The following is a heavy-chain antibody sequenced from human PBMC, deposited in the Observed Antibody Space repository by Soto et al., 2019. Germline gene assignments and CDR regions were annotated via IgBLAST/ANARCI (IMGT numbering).Heavy chain of an antibody. CDR2: IYPGDSDT. J-gene: IGHJ6*02. CDR1: GYSFTSYW. Sequence: GESLKISCKGSGYSFTSYWIGWVRQMPGKGLEWMGIIYPGDSDTRYSPSFQGQVTISADKSISTAYLQWSSLKASDTAMYYCARLGEQLERHGNYYYYGMDVWGQGTTVTVSS. CDR3: ARLGEQLERHGNYYYYGMDV. V-gene: IGHV5-51*01. D-gene: IGHD1-1*01.